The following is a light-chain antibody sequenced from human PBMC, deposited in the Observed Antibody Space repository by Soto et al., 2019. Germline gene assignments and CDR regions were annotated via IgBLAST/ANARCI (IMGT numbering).Light chain of an antibody. CDR3: QHYGYPQWT. J-gene: IGKJ1*01. CDR1: QSSSDKY. V-gene: IGKV3-20*01. CDR2: GVF. Sequence: VFTQYPDTLSLSPGETATLSCRACQSSSDKYLAWYQQRSGQPPRLLIYGVFIRATGIPDRFSGSGSATDSTLTISRLEPEDIAVYYCQHYGYPQWTFGPGTKVDIK.